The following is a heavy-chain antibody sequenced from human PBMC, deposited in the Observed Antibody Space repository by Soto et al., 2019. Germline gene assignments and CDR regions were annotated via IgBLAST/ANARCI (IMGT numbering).Heavy chain of an antibody. CDR3: ARVSVDVPE. CDR2: IDPKSGGT. CDR1: GPTFIAYY. Sequence: QLVQSGAEVKKPGASVRVSCKTSGPTFIAYYIHWVRQAPGQGLEWMGWIDPKSGGTTYEQKFLGRVPRTRYTSINTAYMDLNRLTSDDTAVYYCARVSVDVPEWGQGTLITVSS. D-gene: IGHD5-12*01. J-gene: IGHJ4*02. V-gene: IGHV1-2*02.